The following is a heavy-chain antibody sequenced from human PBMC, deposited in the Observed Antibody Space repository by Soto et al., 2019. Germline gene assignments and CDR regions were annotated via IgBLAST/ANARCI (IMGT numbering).Heavy chain of an antibody. J-gene: IGHJ4*02. Sequence: QVQLIQFGAEVKKPGASVKVSCRASGYTFTKFHIHWVRQAPGQGLEWMGMIDPSGGVTRDAQRFQGRITMTSDTSTSSVYMELIGLMSEDTAVYYCARDVTGHDNDETIGYYFDHWGPGTLVTVSS. CDR2: IDPSGGVT. V-gene: IGHV1-46*01. CDR3: ARDVTGHDNDETIGYYFDH. CDR1: GYTFTKFH. D-gene: IGHD3-22*01.